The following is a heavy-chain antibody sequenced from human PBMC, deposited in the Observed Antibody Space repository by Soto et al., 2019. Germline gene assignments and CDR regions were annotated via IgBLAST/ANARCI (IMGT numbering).Heavy chain of an antibody. CDR2: ISGDSVYT. Sequence: QVQLVQSGGEVKKPGASVKVSCKAAGDILRNYGISWVRQAPGQGLEWMGWISGDSVYTNYAQNLQGRVTMTTDTSTSSAYMELRILSSDDTAVDYCARRGNGFDYWGQGTLVTVSS. CDR3: ARRGNGFDY. CDR1: GDILRNYG. V-gene: IGHV1-18*01. D-gene: IGHD1-1*01. J-gene: IGHJ4*02.